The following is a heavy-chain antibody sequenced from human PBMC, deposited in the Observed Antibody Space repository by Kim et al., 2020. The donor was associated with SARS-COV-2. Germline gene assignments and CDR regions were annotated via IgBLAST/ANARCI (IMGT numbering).Heavy chain of an antibody. D-gene: IGHD2-8*02. CDR2: INPTGGTT. V-gene: IGHV1-46*01. Sequence: ASVKVSCQASGYTFTTHYMHWVRQAPGQGLGWMGSINPTGGTTNYAQNFQGRVTMTRDTSTSTVYMELSSLRSDDTAVYYCARGGGTGIFDYWGQGTLVTVSS. J-gene: IGHJ4*02. CDR3: ARGGGTGIFDY. CDR1: GYTFTTHY.